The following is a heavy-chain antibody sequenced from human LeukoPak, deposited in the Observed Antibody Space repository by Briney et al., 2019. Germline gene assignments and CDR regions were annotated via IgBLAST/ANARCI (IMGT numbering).Heavy chain of an antibody. Sequence: PSETLSLTCTVSGGSISSYYWSWIRQPPGKGLEWIGYIYYSGSTNYNPSLKSRVTISVDTSKNQFSLKLSSVTAADAAVYYCARHTGYLDYWGQGTLVTVSS. V-gene: IGHV4-59*08. CDR2: IYYSGST. CDR3: ARHTGYLDY. D-gene: IGHD1-14*01. CDR1: GGSISSYY. J-gene: IGHJ4*02.